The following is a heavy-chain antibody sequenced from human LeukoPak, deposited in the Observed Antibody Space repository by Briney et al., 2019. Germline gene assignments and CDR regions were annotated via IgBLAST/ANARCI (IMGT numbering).Heavy chain of an antibody. V-gene: IGHV3-23*01. D-gene: IGHD6-13*01. CDR3: ARNWAGSWYDLDYHGMDV. J-gene: IGHJ6*02. CDR1: GFTFSSYA. Sequence: GGSLTLSCAASGFTFSSYAMSWVRQAPGKGLEWVSAISGSGGSTYYADSVKGRFTISRDNSKNTLYLQMNSLRSEDTAVYYCARNWAGSWYDLDYHGMDVWGQGTTVTVSS. CDR2: ISGSGGST.